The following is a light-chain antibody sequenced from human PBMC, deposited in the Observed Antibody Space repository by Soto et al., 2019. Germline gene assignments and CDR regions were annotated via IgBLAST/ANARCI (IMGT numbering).Light chain of an antibody. V-gene: IGKV3D-15*01. CDR3: QQYDDWPPIT. CDR1: QSVSTK. J-gene: IGKJ5*01. Sequence: ETVMTQSPATLSVSPGERATLSCRASQSVSTKLAGYQQKPGQAPRLLIYGASTRATGIPARFSGSGSGTEFTLTVSSLQSEDFAVYYCQQYDDWPPITFGQGTRLEIK. CDR2: GAS.